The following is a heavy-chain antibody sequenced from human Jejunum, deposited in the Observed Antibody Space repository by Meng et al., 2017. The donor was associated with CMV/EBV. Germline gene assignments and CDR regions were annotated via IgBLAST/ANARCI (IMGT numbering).Heavy chain of an antibody. CDR2: VFRGGGT. Sequence: CVVSAFPVRRGSMSWVRQAPGKGLEWVSAVFRGGGTTYADSVKGRFTVSSDNSKNTVFLQMNSLRTDDTAQYYCVPDIVIVPVSYWGQGTLVTVSS. CDR3: VPDIVIVPVSY. J-gene: IGHJ4*02. CDR1: AFPVRRGS. D-gene: IGHD2-2*01. V-gene: IGHV3-66*02.